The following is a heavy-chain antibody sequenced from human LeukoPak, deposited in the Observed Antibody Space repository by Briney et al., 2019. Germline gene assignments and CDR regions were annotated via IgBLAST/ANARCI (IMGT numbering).Heavy chain of an antibody. CDR3: AHGSMYQLDY. V-gene: IGHV3-23*01. CDR2: ISGSGGST. D-gene: IGHD2-2*01. CDR1: GFTFSSYG. J-gene: IGHJ4*02. Sequence: GGSLRLSCAASGFTFSSYGMSWVRQAPGKGLEWVSAISGSGGSTYYADSVKGRFTISRDNSKNTLYLQMNSLRAEDTVVYYCAHGSMYQLDYWGQGTLVTVSS.